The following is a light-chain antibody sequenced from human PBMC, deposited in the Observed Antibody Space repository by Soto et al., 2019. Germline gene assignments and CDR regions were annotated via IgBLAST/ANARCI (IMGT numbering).Light chain of an antibody. CDR3: KQYNSYSKT. Sequence: DIQMTQSPSTLSASVGDRVTITCRASQSISSWLAWYQQKPGKAPKLLIYKASSLESGVPSRFSGSGSRKALTLTISSMQTDAFANYYCKQYNSYSKTFGQGTKV. CDR2: KAS. J-gene: IGKJ2*01. V-gene: IGKV1-5*03. CDR1: QSISSW.